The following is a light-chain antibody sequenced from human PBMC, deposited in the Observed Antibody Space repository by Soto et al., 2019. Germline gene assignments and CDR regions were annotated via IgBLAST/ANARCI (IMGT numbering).Light chain of an antibody. CDR3: QQDYNLPFT. V-gene: IGKV3-20*01. J-gene: IGKJ5*01. CDR2: GAS. Sequence: EIVLTQSPGTLSLSPGERATLSCRASQSVSSSYLAWYQQKPGQAPRLLIYGASSRATGIPDRFSGSGSGTDFTLTISSLQPEDFATYYCQQDYNLPFTFGQGTRLEIK. CDR1: QSVSSSY.